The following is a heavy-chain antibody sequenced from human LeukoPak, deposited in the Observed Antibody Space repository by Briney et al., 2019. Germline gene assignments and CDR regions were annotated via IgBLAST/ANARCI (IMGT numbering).Heavy chain of an antibody. Sequence: PGGSLRLSCAASGFTFDDYGMSWVRQAPGKGLGWVSGINWNGGSTGYADSVKGRFTISRDNAKNSLYLQMNSLRAEDTALYYCARDSTVTTSWYFDYWGQGTLVTVSS. CDR2: INWNGGST. CDR3: ARDSTVTTSWYFDY. CDR1: GFTFDDYG. D-gene: IGHD4-17*01. V-gene: IGHV3-20*04. J-gene: IGHJ4*02.